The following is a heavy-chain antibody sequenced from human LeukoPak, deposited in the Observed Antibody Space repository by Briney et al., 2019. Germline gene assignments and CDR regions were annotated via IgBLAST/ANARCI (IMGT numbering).Heavy chain of an antibody. Sequence: SETLSLTCTVSGGSISTYYWSWIRQPPGKGLEWIGYIYYSGSTSYNPSLKSRVTISVDTSKNQFSLKLSSVTAADTAVYYCARFPGLYCSGGSCYGWGQGTLVTVSS. CDR2: IYYSGST. CDR1: GGSISTYY. D-gene: IGHD2-15*01. J-gene: IGHJ4*02. V-gene: IGHV4-59*01. CDR3: ARFPGLYCSGGSCYG.